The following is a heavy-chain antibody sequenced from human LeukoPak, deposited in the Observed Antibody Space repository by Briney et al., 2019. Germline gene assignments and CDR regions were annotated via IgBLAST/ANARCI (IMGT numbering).Heavy chain of an antibody. D-gene: IGHD3-16*02. J-gene: IGHJ2*01. V-gene: IGHV1-2*06. CDR3: ARVGLSGGRYFDL. CDR1: GYTFTGYY. Sequence: GASVKVSCKASGYTFTGYYMHWVRQAPGQGLEWMGRINPNSGGTNYAQKFQGRVTMTRDTSISTAYMELSRLRSDDTAVYYCARVGLSGGRYFDLWGRGTLVTVSS. CDR2: INPNSGGT.